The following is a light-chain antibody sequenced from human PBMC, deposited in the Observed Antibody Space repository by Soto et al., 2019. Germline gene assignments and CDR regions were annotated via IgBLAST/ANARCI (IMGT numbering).Light chain of an antibody. Sequence: EIVLTQSPATLSSFPGDRVTLSCRASQAVNTRLAWYQHKPGQAPRLLIYLTSNRAAGIPARFSGSGSETDFTLTISDVEPEDFAVYYCHLRQSWPRTFGQGTTVDIK. CDR3: HLRQSWPRT. CDR2: LTS. CDR1: QAVNTR. J-gene: IGKJ1*01. V-gene: IGKV3-11*01.